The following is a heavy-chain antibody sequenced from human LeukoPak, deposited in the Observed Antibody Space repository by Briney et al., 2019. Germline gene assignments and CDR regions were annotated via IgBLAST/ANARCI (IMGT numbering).Heavy chain of an antibody. D-gene: IGHD6-19*01. CDR3: AREGREYGSGWPYDAFDV. Sequence: GGSLRLSCAASGFTISNYYMTWVRRAPGKGLEWVANIKQDASDKFYVDSVKGRFTISRDNAKNSLYLQMNSLRDEDTAVYYCAREGREYGSGWPYDAFDVWGQGTMVTVSS. J-gene: IGHJ3*01. CDR1: GFTISNYY. V-gene: IGHV3-7*01. CDR2: IKQDASDK.